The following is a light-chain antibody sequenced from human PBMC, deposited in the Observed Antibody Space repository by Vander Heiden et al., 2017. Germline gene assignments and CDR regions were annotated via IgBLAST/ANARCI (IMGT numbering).Light chain of an antibody. CDR1: QSVSSSY. Sequence: ELVLTQSPGTLSLSPGERATLSCRASQSVSSSYLAWYQQKPGQAPRLLIYGASSRANGIPDRFSGSGSGTDFTLTSSRLEPEHFAVYYLQQDCSSYTFGQGTKLEIK. CDR2: GAS. V-gene: IGKV3-20*01. CDR3: QQDCSSYT. J-gene: IGKJ2*01.